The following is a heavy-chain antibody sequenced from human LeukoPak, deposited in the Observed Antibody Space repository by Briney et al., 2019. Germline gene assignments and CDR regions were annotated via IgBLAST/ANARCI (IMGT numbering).Heavy chain of an antibody. Sequence: GGSLRLSCAASGFTFSDYYMTWIRQAPGKGLEWVSYISSSGSTIYYADSAKGRFTISRDNAKNSLYLQMNSLRAEDTAVYYCARGIKYIVMVTAAYYFDYWGQGTLVTVSS. D-gene: IGHD2-21*02. V-gene: IGHV3-11*01. J-gene: IGHJ4*02. CDR3: ARGIKYIVMVTAAYYFDY. CDR2: ISSSGSTI. CDR1: GFTFSDYY.